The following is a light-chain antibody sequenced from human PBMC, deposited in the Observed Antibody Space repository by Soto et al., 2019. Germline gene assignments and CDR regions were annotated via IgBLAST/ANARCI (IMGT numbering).Light chain of an antibody. V-gene: IGLV2-14*01. CDR2: EVN. J-gene: IGLJ2*01. Sequence: QSALTQPASVTGSPGQSITIACSGTSSDVGGHNYVSWYQHHPGKAPKLLIYEVNNRPSGVSDRFSGSKSGNTASLTISGLQTEDEADYYCNSYGASSVVFGGGTKLTVL. CDR3: NSYGASSVV. CDR1: SSDVGGHNY.